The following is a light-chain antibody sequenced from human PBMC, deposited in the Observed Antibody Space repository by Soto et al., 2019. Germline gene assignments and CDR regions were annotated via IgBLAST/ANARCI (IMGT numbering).Light chain of an antibody. CDR1: QSISSW. Sequence: DIQMTQSPSTLSASVGDRVTITCRASQSISSWLAWYQQKPGKAPKLLIYDASSLESGVPSRFSGSGSGTESTLTITSLQPNDLAPYYCQQYNSYSRTFGQGPKVEIK. CDR3: QQYNSYSRT. V-gene: IGKV1-5*01. CDR2: DAS. J-gene: IGKJ1*01.